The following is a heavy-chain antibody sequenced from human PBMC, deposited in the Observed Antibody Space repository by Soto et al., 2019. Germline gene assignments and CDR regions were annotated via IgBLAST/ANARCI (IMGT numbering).Heavy chain of an antibody. CDR1: GGSVSSGDYY. V-gene: IGHV4-30-4*01. J-gene: IGHJ4*02. D-gene: IGHD2-2*02. CDR3: ASTLVPAAIAKSYFDY. CDR2: IYYRGST. Sequence: QVQLQESGPGLVKPSQTLSLTCTVSGGSVSSGDYYWGWIRQPPGKGLQWIGYIYYRGSTYYNPSLKSRVTITVDTSKTQFTLKLSTVTAADKDVYYCASTLVPAAIAKSYFDYWGQGTLVTVSS.